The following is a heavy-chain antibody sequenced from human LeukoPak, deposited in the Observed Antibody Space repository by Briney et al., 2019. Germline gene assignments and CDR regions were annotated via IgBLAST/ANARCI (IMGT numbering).Heavy chain of an antibody. CDR2: IYYSGST. CDR1: GGSISSYY. V-gene: IGHV4-59*08. Sequence: PSETLSLTCTVSGGSISSYYCSWIRQPPGKGLEWIGYIYYSGSTNYNPSLKSRVTISVDTSKNQFSLKLSSVTAADTAVYYCARLRGSVSWYFDLWGRGTLVTVSS. J-gene: IGHJ2*01. CDR3: ARLRGSVSWYFDL. D-gene: IGHD3-10*01.